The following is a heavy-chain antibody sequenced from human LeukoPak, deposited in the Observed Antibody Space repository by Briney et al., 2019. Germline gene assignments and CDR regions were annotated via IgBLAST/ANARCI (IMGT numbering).Heavy chain of an antibody. CDR1: GGSISSYY. V-gene: IGHV4-59*01. CDR3: ARDTGYYYDSSGGDAFDI. D-gene: IGHD3-22*01. CDR2: IYYSGST. Sequence: PSETLSLTCTVSGGSISSYYWSWIRQPPGKGLEWIGYIYYSGSTNYNPSLKSRVTISVDTSKNQFSLKLSSVTAADTAVYYCARDTGYYYDSSGGDAFDIWGQGTMVTVSS. J-gene: IGHJ3*02.